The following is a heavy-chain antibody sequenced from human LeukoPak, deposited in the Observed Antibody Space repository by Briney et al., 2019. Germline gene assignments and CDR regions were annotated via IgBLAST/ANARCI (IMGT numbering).Heavy chain of an antibody. Sequence: PSETLSLTCTVSGGSMSSGDYYWSWIRQHPGKGLEWIGYIYYSGSTYYNPSLKSRVTISVDTSKNQFSLKLSSVTAADTAVYYCARGTKQQLAHFDYWGQGTLVTVSS. V-gene: IGHV4-31*03. J-gene: IGHJ4*02. CDR3: ARGTKQQLAHFDY. D-gene: IGHD6-13*01. CDR1: GGSMSSGDYY. CDR2: IYYSGST.